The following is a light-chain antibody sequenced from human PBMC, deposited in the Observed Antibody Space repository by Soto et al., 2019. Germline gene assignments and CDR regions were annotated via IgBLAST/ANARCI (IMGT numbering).Light chain of an antibody. V-gene: IGLV2-14*03. CDR1: SSDVGGYNY. Sequence: QSALTQHASVAGSPGQSITIACTGTSSDVGGYNYVSWYQLHPGKAPRLVIYDVSIRPPAVSDRFSGSTSGNTASLTISGLQAEDEADYYCSSYTATRTVVFGGGTKLTVL. CDR3: SSYTATRTVV. CDR2: DVS. J-gene: IGLJ3*02.